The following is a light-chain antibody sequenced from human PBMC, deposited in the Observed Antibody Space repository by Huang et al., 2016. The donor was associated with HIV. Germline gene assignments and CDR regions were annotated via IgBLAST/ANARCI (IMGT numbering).Light chain of an antibody. J-gene: IGKJ2*01. CDR1: QSIRTY. V-gene: IGKV1-39*01. CDR3: QQSFTTPYT. Sequence: DIQMTQSLFSLSASVGDKITVTCRASQSIRTYLNWYQRRPGRAPNLLIYAASKLQSGVPTRFSATGSGTHCTLTITGLRPEDFATYYCQQSFTTPYTFGQGT. CDR2: AAS.